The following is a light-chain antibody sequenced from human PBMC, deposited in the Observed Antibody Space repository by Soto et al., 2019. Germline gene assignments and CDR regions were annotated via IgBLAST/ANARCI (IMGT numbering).Light chain of an antibody. CDR1: QGISSY. V-gene: IGKV1-8*01. Sequence: AIRMTQSPSSFSASTGDRVTITCRASQGISSYLAWYQQKPGKAPKLLIYAASTLQSGVPSRFSGSGSGTDFTLTISCLQSEDFATYYCQQYDAYPWTFGHGTKVEIK. CDR3: QQYDAYPWT. CDR2: AAS. J-gene: IGKJ1*01.